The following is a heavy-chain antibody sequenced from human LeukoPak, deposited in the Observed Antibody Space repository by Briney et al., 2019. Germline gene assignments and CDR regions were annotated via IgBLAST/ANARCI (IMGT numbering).Heavy chain of an antibody. J-gene: IGHJ4*02. CDR2: ISAYNGNT. CDR3: ARDYCSSTSCHFDY. Sequence: ASVKVSCKASGYTFTSYGISWVRQAPGQGLEWMGWISAYNGNTNYAQKLQGRVTMTTDTSTSTAYMELRSLRSDDPAVYYCARDYCSSTSCHFDYWGQGTLVTVSS. CDR1: GYTFTSYG. V-gene: IGHV1-18*01. D-gene: IGHD2-2*01.